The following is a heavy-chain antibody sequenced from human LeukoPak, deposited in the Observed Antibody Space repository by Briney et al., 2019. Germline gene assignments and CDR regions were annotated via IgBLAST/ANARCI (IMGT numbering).Heavy chain of an antibody. CDR3: ARAPGHYDSSGYPTGAYYYGMDV. Sequence: GGSLRLSCAASGFTVSSNYMSWVRQAPGKGLEWVSVIYSGGSTYYADSVKGRFTISRDNSKNTLYLQMNSLRAEDTAVYYCARAPGHYDSSGYPTGAYYYGMDVWGQGTMVTVSS. V-gene: IGHV3-53*01. J-gene: IGHJ6*02. CDR2: IYSGGST. D-gene: IGHD3-22*01. CDR1: GFTVSSNY.